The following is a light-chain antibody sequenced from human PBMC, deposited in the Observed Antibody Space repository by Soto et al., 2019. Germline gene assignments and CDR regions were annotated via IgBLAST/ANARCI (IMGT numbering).Light chain of an antibody. J-gene: IGKJ1*01. Sequence: DIRMTQSPSTLPASVGDRVTITCRASQSISNWLAWYQQKPGKVPKLLIYKASSLESGVPSRFSGSGSGTEFSLTISSLQPDDFATYYCQQYHLYWTFGQGTKVEIK. V-gene: IGKV1-5*03. CDR3: QQYHLYWT. CDR1: QSISNW. CDR2: KAS.